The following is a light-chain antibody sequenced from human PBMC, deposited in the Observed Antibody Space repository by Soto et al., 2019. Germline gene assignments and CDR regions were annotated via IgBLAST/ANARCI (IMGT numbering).Light chain of an antibody. CDR2: GAS. Sequence: EIVLTQSPGTLSLSPGERATLSCRASQSVSSSYLAWYQQKPGQAPRLLIYGASSRATGIPDRFSGSGSGTDFTLTIRRLEPEDCAVYYCQQYGISPFTFGPGTKVDIK. CDR1: QSVSSSY. CDR3: QQYGISPFT. J-gene: IGKJ3*01. V-gene: IGKV3-20*01.